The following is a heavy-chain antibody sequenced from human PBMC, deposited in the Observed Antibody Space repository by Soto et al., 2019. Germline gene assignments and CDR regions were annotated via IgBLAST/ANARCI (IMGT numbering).Heavy chain of an antibody. CDR2: ISGSGGTT. CDR3: AKGGSREGMPCMDV. Sequence: PGGSLRLSCAASGFTFSSYVMSWVGQAPGKGLEWVSAISGSGGTTYYADSVKGRFTISRDNSKNTVYLQMNSLRAEDTAVYYCAKGGSREGMPCMDVWGQGTTVTVSS. V-gene: IGHV3-23*01. D-gene: IGHD1-26*01. CDR1: GFTFSSYV. J-gene: IGHJ6*02.